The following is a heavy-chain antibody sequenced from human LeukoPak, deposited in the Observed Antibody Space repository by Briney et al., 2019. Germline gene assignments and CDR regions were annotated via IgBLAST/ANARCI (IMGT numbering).Heavy chain of an antibody. CDR2: INPTSGGT. CDR1: GYTFTGYY. Sequence: ASVKVSCKASGYTFTGYYLHWVRQAPGQGLEWMGWINPTSGGTNYAQKFQDRVTMTRDTSISTAYMELSRLRSDDTAVYYCARSPHILTGENFDYWGQGTLVTLSS. V-gene: IGHV1-2*02. D-gene: IGHD3-9*01. J-gene: IGHJ4*02. CDR3: ARSPHILTGENFDY.